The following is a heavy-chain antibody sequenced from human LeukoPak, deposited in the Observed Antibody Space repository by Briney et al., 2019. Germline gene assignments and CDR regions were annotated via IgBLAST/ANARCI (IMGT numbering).Heavy chain of an antibody. J-gene: IGHJ6*03. CDR3: ARDRHIVVVVAAYYMDV. D-gene: IGHD2-15*01. CDR1: GYTFTGYY. CDR2: INPNSGGT. Sequence: ASVKVSCKASGYTFTGYYMHWVRQAPGQGLEWMGRINPNSGGTNYAQKFQGRVTMTRDTSISTAYMELSRLRSDDTAVYYCARDRHIVVVVAAYYMDVWGKGTTATVSS. V-gene: IGHV1-2*06.